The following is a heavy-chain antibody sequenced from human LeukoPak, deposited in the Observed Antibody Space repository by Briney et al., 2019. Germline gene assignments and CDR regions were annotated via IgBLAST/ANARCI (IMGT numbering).Heavy chain of an antibody. CDR2: INPNSGGT. V-gene: IGHV1-2*02. CDR3: ARPPDGAYWFLGYGDYYFDY. J-gene: IGHJ4*02. CDR1: GYTFTGYY. D-gene: IGHD4-17*01. Sequence: GASVKVSCKASGYTFTGYYMHWVRQAPGQGLEWMGWINPNSGGTNYAQKFQGRVTMTRDTSISTAYMELSRLRSDDTAVYYCARPPDGAYWFLGYGDYYFDYWGQGTLVTVSS.